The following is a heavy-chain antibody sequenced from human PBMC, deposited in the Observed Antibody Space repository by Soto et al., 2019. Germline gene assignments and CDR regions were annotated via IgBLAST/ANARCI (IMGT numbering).Heavy chain of an antibody. Sequence: GGSLRLSCAASGFTFSRFELHWVRQAPGKGLEWISYISSSGSTAYYASSVEGRFTISRGNANNSVYLQMDSLRAEDTALYYCTRAAWFPYLSFYWGQGALVTVSS. CDR2: ISSSGSTA. J-gene: IGHJ4*02. CDR1: GFTFSRFE. CDR3: TRAAWFPYLSFY. D-gene: IGHD3-10*01. V-gene: IGHV3-48*03.